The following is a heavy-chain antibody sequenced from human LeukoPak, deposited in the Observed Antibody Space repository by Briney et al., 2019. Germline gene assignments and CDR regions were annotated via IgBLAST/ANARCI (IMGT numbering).Heavy chain of an antibody. CDR3: ASLFRDDVFDI. D-gene: IGHD3-10*01. V-gene: IGHV5-10-1*01. Sequence: GESLRTFCKGSGYSFTSYWLSWVRQMSGKGLEWMGRVDPSDSYTNYSPSFQGHVSISADKSISTAYLQWRSLKASDTAMYYCASLFRDDVFDIWVQGTMVTVSS. CDR2: VDPSDSYT. J-gene: IGHJ3*02. CDR1: GYSFTSYW.